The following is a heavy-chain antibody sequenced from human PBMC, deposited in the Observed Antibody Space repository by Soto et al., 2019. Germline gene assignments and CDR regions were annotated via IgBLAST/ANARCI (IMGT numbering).Heavy chain of an antibody. CDR1: GFTFDDYT. J-gene: IGHJ6*02. Sequence: GGSLRLSCAASGFTFDDYTMHWVRQAPGKGLEWVSLISWDGGSTYYADSVKGRFTISRDNSKNSLYLQMNSLRTEDTALYYCAKGDYVWGSYRSGRYGMDVWGQGTTVTVSS. D-gene: IGHD3-16*02. CDR3: AKGDYVWGSYRSGRYGMDV. CDR2: ISWDGGST. V-gene: IGHV3-43*01.